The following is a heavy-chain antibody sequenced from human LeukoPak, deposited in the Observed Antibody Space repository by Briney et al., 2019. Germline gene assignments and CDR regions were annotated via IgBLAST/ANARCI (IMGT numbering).Heavy chain of an antibody. CDR1: GFTFSSYW. Sequence: QPGGSLRLSCAASGFTFSSYWMSWVRQAPGKGLEWVANIKQDGSEKYYVDSVMGRFTISRDNAKNSLYLQMNSLRAEDTAVYYCARDDCSSISCYHNWFDPWGQGTLVTVSS. D-gene: IGHD2-2*01. J-gene: IGHJ5*02. V-gene: IGHV3-7*01. CDR2: IKQDGSEK. CDR3: ARDDCSSISCYHNWFDP.